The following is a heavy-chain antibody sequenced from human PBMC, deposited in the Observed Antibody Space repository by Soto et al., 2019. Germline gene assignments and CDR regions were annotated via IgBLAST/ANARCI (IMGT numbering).Heavy chain of an antibody. V-gene: IGHV1-46*01. J-gene: IGHJ4*02. CDR3: ARDPTYYDSSGHYGDY. CDR1: GYTFTSYY. Sequence: ASVKVSCKASGYTFTSYYMHWVRQAPGQGLEWMGVINPSGGSTSYAQKFQGRVTMTRDTSTSTVYMELSSLRSEDTAVYYCARDPTYYDSSGHYGDYWGQGTLVTVSS. D-gene: IGHD3-22*01. CDR2: INPSGGST.